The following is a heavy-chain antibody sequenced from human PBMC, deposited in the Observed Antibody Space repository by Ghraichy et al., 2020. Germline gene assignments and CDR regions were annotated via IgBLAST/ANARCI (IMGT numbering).Heavy chain of an antibody. CDR2: IIPILGIA. Sequence: SVKVSCKASGGTFSSYAISWVRQAPGQGLEWMGRIIPILGIANYAQKFQGRVTITADKSTSTAYMELSSLRSEDTAVYYCARDNRDLRSSGYYPQGSNLKLNWYFDLWGRGTLVTVSS. CDR3: ARDNRDLRSSGYYPQGSNLKLNWYFDL. V-gene: IGHV1-69*04. D-gene: IGHD3-22*01. J-gene: IGHJ2*01. CDR1: GGTFSSYA.